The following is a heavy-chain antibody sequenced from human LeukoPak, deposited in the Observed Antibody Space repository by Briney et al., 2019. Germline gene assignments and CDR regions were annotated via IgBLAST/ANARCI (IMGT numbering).Heavy chain of an antibody. CDR1: GYTFTGYY. CDR2: INPNSGGT. CDR3: ARDKLRYFDWFDDYYYYYYMDV. J-gene: IGHJ6*03. V-gene: IGHV1-2*02. Sequence: GASVKVSCKASGYTFTGYYMHWVRQAPGQGLEWMGWINPNSGGTDYAQKFQGRVTMTRDTSISTAYMELSRLRSDDTAVYYCARDKLRYFDWFDDYYYYYYMDVWGKGTTVTISS. D-gene: IGHD3-9*01.